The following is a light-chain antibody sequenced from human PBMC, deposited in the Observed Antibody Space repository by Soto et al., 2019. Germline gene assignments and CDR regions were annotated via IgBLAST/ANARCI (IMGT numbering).Light chain of an antibody. J-gene: IGLJ1*01. CDR3: NAYTNTGARV. V-gene: IGLV2-14*01. CDR2: EVS. Sequence: QSALTQPASVSGSPGQSITISCAGTTSDIGANNFVSWYQQRPGKAPKVIIYEVSNRPAGVSYRFSGSKSGSTASLTISGLQAEEEALYSCNAYTNTGARVFGTGTKVTVL. CDR1: TSDIGANNF.